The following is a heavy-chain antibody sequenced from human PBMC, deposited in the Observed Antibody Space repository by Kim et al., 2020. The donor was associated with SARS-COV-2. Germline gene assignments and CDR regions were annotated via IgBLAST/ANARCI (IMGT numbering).Heavy chain of an antibody. J-gene: IGHJ3*02. Sequence: SGKGRFTIPRDKSKNTLYRQMNSLRAEDTAVYYCAKTSSGYYYPPGAFDSWGQGTMVTVSS. D-gene: IGHD3-22*01. CDR3: AKTSSGYYYPPGAFDS. V-gene: IGHV3-23*01.